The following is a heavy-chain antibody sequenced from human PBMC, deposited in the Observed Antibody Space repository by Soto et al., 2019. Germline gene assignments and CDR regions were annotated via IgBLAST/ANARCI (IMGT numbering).Heavy chain of an antibody. V-gene: IGHV1-18*04. CDR2: ISAYNGNT. J-gene: IGHJ6*02. Sequence: QVHLVQSGGEVKKPGASVKVSCKASGYRFTSSGFSWVRQAPGQGLEWMGWISAYNGNTLYAQKFKGRVTMTTDTSTSTAYMDLGSLRSDDTAVYYCATDPYCGSAPGCSALDAWGQGTTVTVSS. D-gene: IGHD2-21*01. CDR1: GYRFTSSG. CDR3: ATDPYCGSAPGCSALDA.